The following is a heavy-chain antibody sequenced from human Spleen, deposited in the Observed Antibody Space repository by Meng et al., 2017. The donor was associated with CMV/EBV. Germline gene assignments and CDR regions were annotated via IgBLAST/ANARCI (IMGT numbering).Heavy chain of an antibody. CDR1: FTFSSDG. CDR3: AKVQVYCSSTSCYSHLDY. CDR2: IRYDGSNK. J-gene: IGHJ4*02. D-gene: IGHD2-2*02. V-gene: IGHV3-30*02. Sequence: FTFSSDGMHWVRQAPGKGLEWVAFIRYDGSNKYYADSVRGRFTISRDNSKNTLYLQMNSLRAEDTAVYYCAKVQVYCSSTSCYSHLDYWGQGTLVTVSS.